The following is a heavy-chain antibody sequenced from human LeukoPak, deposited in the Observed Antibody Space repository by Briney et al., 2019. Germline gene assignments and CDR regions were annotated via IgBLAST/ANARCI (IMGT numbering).Heavy chain of an antibody. J-gene: IGHJ1*01. Sequence: SETLSLTCTVSGGSISVYYWSWMRPPPGRGLEWIGYIYYSGSTNYNPSLKSRVTISVDTSKNQFSLKLSSVTAADTAVYYCARHSKYYYDSSGSYVGYFQHWGQGTLVTVSS. V-gene: IGHV4-59*08. CDR1: GGSISVYY. CDR2: IYYSGST. CDR3: ARHSKYYYDSSGSYVGYFQH. D-gene: IGHD3-22*01.